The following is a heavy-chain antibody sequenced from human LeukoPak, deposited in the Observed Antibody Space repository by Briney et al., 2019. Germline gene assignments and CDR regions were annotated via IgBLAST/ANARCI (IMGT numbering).Heavy chain of an antibody. J-gene: IGHJ5*02. D-gene: IGHD3-3*01. Sequence: PGGSLSLSCASSGFIFRSYSMNWVRQAPGEGLEWISYIDSRGRITYYADSVKGRFTISRDNAKNSLYLQMSSLRAEDAALYYCARGLLEWPRDEPGGFAPWGQGTLVTVSS. CDR3: ARGLLEWPRDEPGGFAP. CDR1: GFIFRSYS. V-gene: IGHV3-48*01. CDR2: IDSRGRIT.